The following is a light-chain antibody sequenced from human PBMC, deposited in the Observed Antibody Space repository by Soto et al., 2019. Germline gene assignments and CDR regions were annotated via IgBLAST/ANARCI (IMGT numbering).Light chain of an antibody. Sequence: VLTQPPSVSGAPGQRVTLSCRASQSVSSYLAWYQQKPGQAPRLLIYDASNRATGIPARFSGSGSGTDFTLTISSLEPEDFAVYYCQQRSNWPPWTFGQGTKVDIK. J-gene: IGKJ1*01. V-gene: IGKV3-11*01. CDR1: QSVSSY. CDR2: DAS. CDR3: QQRSNWPPWT.